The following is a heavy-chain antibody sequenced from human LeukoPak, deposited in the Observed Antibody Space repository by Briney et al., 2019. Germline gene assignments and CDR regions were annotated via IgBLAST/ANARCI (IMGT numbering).Heavy chain of an antibody. CDR2: ISSSSSTI. J-gene: IGHJ4*02. CDR1: GFTFSSYS. V-gene: IGHV3-48*04. Sequence: GGSLRLSCAASGFTFSSYSMNWVRQAPGKGLEWVSYISSSSSTIYYADSVKGRFTISRDNAKNSLYLQMNSLRAEDTAVYYCARDQGYYYGSGIPDYWGQGTLVTVSS. D-gene: IGHD3-10*01. CDR3: ARDQGYYYGSGIPDY.